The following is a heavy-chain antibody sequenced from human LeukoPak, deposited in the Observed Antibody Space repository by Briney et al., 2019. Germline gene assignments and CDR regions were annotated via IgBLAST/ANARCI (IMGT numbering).Heavy chain of an antibody. J-gene: IGHJ5*02. CDR1: GGSNSSYY. CDR2: IYTSGST. D-gene: IGHD6-19*01. Sequence: PSETLSLTCTVSGGSNSSYYWSWIRQPAGKGLEWIGRIYTSGSTNYNPSLKSRVTMSVDTSKNQFSLKLSSVTAADTAVYYCARDRVAVAADWFDPWGQGTLVTVSS. CDR3: ARDRVAVAADWFDP. V-gene: IGHV4-4*07.